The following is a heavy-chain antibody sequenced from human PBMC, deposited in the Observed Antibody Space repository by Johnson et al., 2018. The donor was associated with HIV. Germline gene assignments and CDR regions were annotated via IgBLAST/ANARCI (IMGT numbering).Heavy chain of an antibody. CDR2: ISYDGSKK. D-gene: IGHD4-23*01. V-gene: IGHV3-30*04. J-gene: IGHJ3*02. Sequence: QVQLVESGGGVVQPGRSLRLSCAASGFNFSSYAMHWVRQAPGKGLEWVAVISYDGSKKYYADSVKGRFTISRDNSKNTLYLQMNSLRAEDTAVYYCARETYGGNSGAFDIWGQGTMVTVSS. CDR3: ARETYGGNSGAFDI. CDR1: GFNFSSYA.